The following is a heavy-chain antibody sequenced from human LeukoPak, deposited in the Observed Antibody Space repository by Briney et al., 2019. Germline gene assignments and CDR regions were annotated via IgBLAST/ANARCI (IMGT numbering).Heavy chain of an antibody. D-gene: IGHD2-2*01. V-gene: IGHV4-4*07. J-gene: IGHJ4*02. CDR1: GGSISSYY. Sequence: PSETLSLTCTVSGGSISSYYWSWIRQPAGKGLEWIGRTYTSGSTNYNPSLKSRVTISVDTSKNQFSLKLSSVTAADTAVYYCARHRQDIVVVYFDYWGQGTLVTVSS. CDR2: TYTSGST. CDR3: ARHRQDIVVVYFDY.